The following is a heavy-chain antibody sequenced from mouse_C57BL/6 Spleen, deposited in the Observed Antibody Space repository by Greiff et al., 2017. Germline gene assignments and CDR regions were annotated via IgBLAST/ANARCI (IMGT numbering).Heavy chain of an antibody. CDR2: IDPENGDT. CDR1: GFTIKDDY. Sequence: EVQLQQSGAELVRPGASVKLSCTASGFTIKDDYMPWVKQRPEQGLEWIGWIDPENGDTEYASKFQGKATITADTSSNTAYLQLSRLTSEDSAVDYCTVYDGYYSWFAYWGQGTLVTVSA. D-gene: IGHD2-3*01. CDR3: TVYDGYYSWFAY. V-gene: IGHV14-4*01. J-gene: IGHJ3*01.